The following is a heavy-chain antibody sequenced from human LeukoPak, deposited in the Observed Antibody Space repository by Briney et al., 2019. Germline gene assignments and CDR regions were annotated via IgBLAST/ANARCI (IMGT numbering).Heavy chain of an antibody. J-gene: IGHJ6*03. CDR3: ARHLTRNYYYYYMDV. CDR2: IYPGDSDT. CDR1: GYSFTSYW. V-gene: IGHV5-51*01. D-gene: IGHD3-9*01. Sequence: GESLKISCKGSGYSFTSYWIGWVRQMPGKGLEWMGIIYPGDSDTRYSPSFQGQVTISADKSISTAYLQWSSLKASDTAMYYCARHLTRNYYYYYMDVWGKGTTVTVYS.